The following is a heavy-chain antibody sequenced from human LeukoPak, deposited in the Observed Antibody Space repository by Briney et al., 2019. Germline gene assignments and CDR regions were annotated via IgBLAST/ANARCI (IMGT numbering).Heavy chain of an antibody. CDR3: AKDSYPQWLVPLFDY. D-gene: IGHD6-19*01. V-gene: IGHV3-23*01. J-gene: IGHJ4*02. Sequence: GGSLRLSCAASGFTFSSYAMSWVRQAPGKGLEWVSAISGSGGSTYYADSVKGRFTISRDNSKNTLYLQMNSLGAEDTAVYYCAKDSYPQWLVPLFDYWGQGTLVTVSS. CDR1: GFTFSSYA. CDR2: ISGSGGST.